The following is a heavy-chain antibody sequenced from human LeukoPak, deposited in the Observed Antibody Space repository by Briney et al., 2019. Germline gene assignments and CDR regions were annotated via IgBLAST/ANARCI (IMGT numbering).Heavy chain of an antibody. CDR1: GGSISSSSYY. CDR2: INHSGST. J-gene: IGHJ4*02. V-gene: IGHV4-39*07. CDR3: ARLSWIQLWSIDY. D-gene: IGHD5-18*01. Sequence: PSETLSLTCTVSGGSISSSSYYWGWIRQPPGKGLEWIGEINHSGSTNYNPSLKSRVTISVDTFKNQFSLKLSSVTAADTAVYYCARLSWIQLWSIDYWGQGTLVTLSS.